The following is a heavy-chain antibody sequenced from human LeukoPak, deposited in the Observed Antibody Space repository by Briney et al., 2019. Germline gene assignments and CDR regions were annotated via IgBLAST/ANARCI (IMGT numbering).Heavy chain of an antibody. D-gene: IGHD3-10*01. CDR3: ARVRGVTSPFDY. J-gene: IGHJ4*02. CDR2: IYYSGST. CDR1: GGSISSGGYY. Sequence: SETLSLTCTVSGGSISSGGYYWSWIRQHPGKGLEWIGYIYYSGSTYYNPSLKSRVTISVDTSKNQFSLKLSSVTAADTAVYYCARVRGVTSPFDYWGQGTLVTVSS. V-gene: IGHV4-31*03.